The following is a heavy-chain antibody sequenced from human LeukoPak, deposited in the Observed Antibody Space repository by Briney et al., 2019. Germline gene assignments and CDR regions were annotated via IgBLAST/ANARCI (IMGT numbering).Heavy chain of an antibody. D-gene: IGHD5-18*01. V-gene: IGHV3-23*01. CDR2: ISGSGAYT. Sequence: GGSLRLSCAASGFTFSTYAMSWVRQAPGKGPKWVSTISGSGAYTFYADSVKGRFTISRDNSKNTLYLQMNSLRDEDTAVYYCAKETGASYDYPLDYWGQRTLVTVSS. CDR1: GFTFSTYA. J-gene: IGHJ4*02. CDR3: AKETGASYDYPLDY.